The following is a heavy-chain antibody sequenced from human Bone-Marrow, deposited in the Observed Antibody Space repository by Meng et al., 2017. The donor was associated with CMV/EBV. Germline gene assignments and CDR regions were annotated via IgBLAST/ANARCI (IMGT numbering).Heavy chain of an antibody. V-gene: IGHV3-49*04. D-gene: IGHD3-10*01. CDR1: GFTFSSYW. Sequence: GGSLRLSCAASGFTFSSYWMSWVRQAPGKGLEWVGFIRSKAYGGTTEYAASVKGRFTISRDDSKSIAYLQMNSLKTEDTAVYYCTSHGFGQNWGQGTLVTVSS. CDR2: IRSKAYGGTT. J-gene: IGHJ4*02. CDR3: TSHGFGQN.